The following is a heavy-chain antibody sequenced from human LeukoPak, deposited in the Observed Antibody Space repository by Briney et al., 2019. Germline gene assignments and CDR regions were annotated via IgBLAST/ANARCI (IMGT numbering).Heavy chain of an antibody. Sequence: QPGGSLRLSRAASGFTFDDYAMHWVRQAPGKGLEWVSGISWNSGSIGYADSVKGRFTISRDNAKNSLYLQMNSLRAEDTALYYCAKDSIEVHGAFDIWGQGTMVTASS. CDR3: AKDSIEVHGAFDI. V-gene: IGHV3-9*01. CDR1: GFTFDDYA. D-gene: IGHD3-10*01. J-gene: IGHJ3*02. CDR2: ISWNSGSI.